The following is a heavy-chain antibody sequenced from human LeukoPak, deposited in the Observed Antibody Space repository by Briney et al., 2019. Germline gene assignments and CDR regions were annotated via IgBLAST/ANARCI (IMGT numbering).Heavy chain of an antibody. D-gene: IGHD2-21*01. CDR1: GGTFRSYA. J-gene: IGHJ4*02. CDR2: ITPIFGTA. V-gene: IGHV1-69*13. CDR3: ASRFGGDSSDY. Sequence: ASVKVSCMASGGTFRSYAISWVGQAPGQGLDWVGVITPIFGTANYAQKCQGRVTITADETTSTAYMELSSLRSEDTAVYYCASRFGGDSSDYWGQGTLVTVSS.